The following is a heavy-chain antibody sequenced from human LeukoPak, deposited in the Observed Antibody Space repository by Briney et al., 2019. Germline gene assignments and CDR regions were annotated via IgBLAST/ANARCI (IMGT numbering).Heavy chain of an antibody. CDR3: ARAITGTHHTGDY. D-gene: IGHD1-20*01. J-gene: IGHJ4*02. CDR2: MNPNSGNT. V-gene: IGHV1-8*01. CDR1: GYTFTSYD. Sequence: ASVKVSXKASGYTFTSYDINWVRQATGQGLEWMGWMNPNSGNTGYAQKFQGRVTMTRNTSISTAYMELSSLRSEDTAVYYCARAITGTHHTGDYWGQGTLVTVSS.